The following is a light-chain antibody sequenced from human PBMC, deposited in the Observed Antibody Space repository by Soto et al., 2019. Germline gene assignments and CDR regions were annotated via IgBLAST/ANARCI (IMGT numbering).Light chain of an antibody. CDR2: DAA. V-gene: IGKV3-11*01. Sequence: VLTQSPATLSLSPGEGATLSCRASHSFTNYLSWYQLKPGQAPRLLIYDAASRAPGIPARFSASGSGTDFTLTISSLEPDDFAICYCLQRTKSPYPFAKGTK. J-gene: IGKJ2*01. CDR3: LQRTKSPYP. CDR1: HSFTNY.